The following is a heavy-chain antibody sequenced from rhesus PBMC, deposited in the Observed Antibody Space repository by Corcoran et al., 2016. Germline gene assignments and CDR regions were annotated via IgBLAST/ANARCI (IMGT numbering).Heavy chain of an antibody. V-gene: IGHV4-80*01. CDR2: INGNSGST. J-gene: IGHJ6*01. Sequence: QVQLQESGPGLWKPSETLSLTCTVAGASISSYWWSWVRQPPGKGAEWVGEINGNSGSTNYNPSLKSRVTISRDTSKNQFSLKLSSVTAADTAVYYCAIEYCTGSGCPNYYGLDSWGQGVVVTVSS. CDR3: AIEYCTGSGCPNYYGLDS. D-gene: IGHD2-21*01. CDR1: GASISSYW.